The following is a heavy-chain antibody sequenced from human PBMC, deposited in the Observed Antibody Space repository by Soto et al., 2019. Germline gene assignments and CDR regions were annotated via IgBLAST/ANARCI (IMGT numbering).Heavy chain of an antibody. Sequence: PWGSLRLSCAASGFTFSSYSMNWVRQAPGKGLEWVSYISSSSSTIYYADSVKGRFTISRDNAKNSLYLQMNSLRDEDTAVYYCARDRDYGDYARQFDYWGQGTLVTVSS. D-gene: IGHD4-17*01. CDR1: GFTFSSYS. CDR2: ISSSSSTI. V-gene: IGHV3-48*02. J-gene: IGHJ4*02. CDR3: ARDRDYGDYARQFDY.